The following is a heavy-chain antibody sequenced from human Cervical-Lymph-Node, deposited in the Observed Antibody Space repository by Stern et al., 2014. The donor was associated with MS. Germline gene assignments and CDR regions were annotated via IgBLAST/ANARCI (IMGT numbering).Heavy chain of an antibody. V-gene: IGHV1-46*01. J-gene: IGHJ4*02. CDR2: INPGGGST. D-gene: IGHD6-19*01. Sequence: QVQLVQSGAEVKKPGASVKVSCKAFGYTFTSNKMHWVRQAPGQGLEWMGIINPGGGSTRSAQKLQGRVTMTRDTSTSTVYMELTSLRSEDTAVYSCARDNGGWSVDSWGQGTLVIVSS. CDR1: GYTFTSNK. CDR3: ARDNGGWSVDS.